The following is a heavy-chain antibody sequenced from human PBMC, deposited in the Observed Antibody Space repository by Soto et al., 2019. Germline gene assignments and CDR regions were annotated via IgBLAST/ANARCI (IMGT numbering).Heavy chain of an antibody. V-gene: IGHV3-11*01. Sequence: LRLSCEASGFTFSDNYMNWIRQAPGKGLEWVSYISKSGTTTYYADSVKGRFTISRDNAKNSLYLQMNNLRADDTAVYYCARDPKKSRAPGFDNWGQGTMVTVSS. CDR1: GFTFSDNY. CDR3: ARDPKKSRAPGFDN. J-gene: IGHJ3*02. CDR2: ISKSGTTT. D-gene: IGHD2-2*01.